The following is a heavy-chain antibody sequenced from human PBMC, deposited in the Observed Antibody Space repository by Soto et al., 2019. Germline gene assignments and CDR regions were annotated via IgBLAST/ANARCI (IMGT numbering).Heavy chain of an antibody. Sequence: PSETLSLTCVVSGTSISSHNWWSWVRQSPGQGWEWTGEVFHSGSTNYNPSLQSRVTMSIDNSRNQFSLTLNSVTAADTALYFCARGTTNGNWFDPWGQGILVTVSS. D-gene: IGHD1-1*01. V-gene: IGHV4-4*02. CDR3: ARGTTNGNWFDP. J-gene: IGHJ5*02. CDR1: GTSISSHNW. CDR2: VFHSGST.